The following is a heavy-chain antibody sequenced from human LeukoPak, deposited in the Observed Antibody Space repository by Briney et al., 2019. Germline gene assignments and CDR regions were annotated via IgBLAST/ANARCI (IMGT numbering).Heavy chain of an antibody. CDR1: GFTFSDDY. J-gene: IGHJ6*03. D-gene: IGHD3/OR15-3a*01. CDR2: ISYSGMTI. CDR3: ARGRTGHHSYYYYYMDV. V-gene: IGHV3-11*01. Sequence: GGSLRLSCAASGFTFSDDYTTWIRQAPGKGLEWISFISYSGMTIYYADSVKGRFTISRDNAKNSLHLQMNSLRAEDTAVYYCARGRTGHHSYYYYYMDVWGQGTTVTVSS.